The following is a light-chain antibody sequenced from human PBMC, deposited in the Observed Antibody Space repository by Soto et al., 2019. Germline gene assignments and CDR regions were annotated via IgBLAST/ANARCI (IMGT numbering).Light chain of an antibody. Sequence: QSALTQPASVSRSPGQSITISCTGTSSDVGGYNYVSWYQQHPGKAPKLMIYDVSNRPSGVSNRFSGSKSGNTASLTISGLQAEDEADYYCSSYTSSSIYWVFGGGTKLTVL. CDR2: DVS. CDR3: SSYTSSSIYWV. J-gene: IGLJ3*02. V-gene: IGLV2-14*01. CDR1: SSDVGGYNY.